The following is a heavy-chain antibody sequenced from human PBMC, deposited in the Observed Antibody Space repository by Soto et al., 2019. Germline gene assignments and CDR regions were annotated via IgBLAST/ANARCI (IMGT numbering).Heavy chain of an antibody. Sequence: SETLSLTCDVYGGYFCGYIWTWIRQTPGKGLQWIGQINHSGSANYNPSLKSRVTISVHTSNSQFSLELSSVTAADTAVYYCARGLITGSQYSGGWHYFDSWGQGTQVTVSS. CDR1: GGYFCGYI. CDR2: INHSGSA. V-gene: IGHV4-34*01. CDR3: ARGLITGSQYSGGWHYFDS. J-gene: IGHJ4*02. D-gene: IGHD1-26*01.